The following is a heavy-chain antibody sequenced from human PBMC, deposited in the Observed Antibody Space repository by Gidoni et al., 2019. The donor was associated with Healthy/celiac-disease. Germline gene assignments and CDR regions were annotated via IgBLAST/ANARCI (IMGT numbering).Heavy chain of an antibody. V-gene: IGHV4-34*01. D-gene: IGHD3-22*01. CDR3: ARGGPLVDYYDSSGPTHKNYFDY. Sequence: QVQLQQWGAGLLKPSETLSLTCAVYGGSFSGYYWSWIRQPPGKGLEWIGEINHSGSTNYNPSLKSRVTISVDTSKNQFSLKLSSVTAADTAVYYCARGGPLVDYYDSSGPTHKNYFDYWGQGTLVTVSS. CDR1: GGSFSGYY. J-gene: IGHJ4*02. CDR2: INHSGST.